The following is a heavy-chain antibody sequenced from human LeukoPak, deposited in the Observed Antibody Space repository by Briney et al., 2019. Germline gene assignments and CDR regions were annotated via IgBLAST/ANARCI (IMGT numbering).Heavy chain of an antibody. CDR2: INPNSGGT. CDR3: ARRLYSSRGFDP. Sequence: ASVKVSCKASGYTFTVYYMHWVRQAPGQGLEWMGWINPNSGGTNYAQKFQGRVTMTRDTSISTAYMELSRPRSDDTAVYYCARRLYSSRGFDPWGQGTLVTVSS. D-gene: IGHD6-19*01. V-gene: IGHV1-2*02. J-gene: IGHJ5*02. CDR1: GYTFTVYY.